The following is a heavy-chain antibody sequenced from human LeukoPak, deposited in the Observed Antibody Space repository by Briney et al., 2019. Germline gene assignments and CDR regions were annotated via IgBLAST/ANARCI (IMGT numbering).Heavy chain of an antibody. CDR1: GGSISSSSYY. Sequence: SETLSLTCTVSGGSISSSSYYWGWIRQPPGKGLEWIGSIYYSGSTYYNPSLKSRVTISVDTSKNQFSLKLSSVTAADTAVYYCVSSIVGAGDGYWGQGTLVTASS. V-gene: IGHV4-39*01. CDR3: VSSIVGAGDGY. J-gene: IGHJ4*02. D-gene: IGHD1-26*01. CDR2: IYYSGST.